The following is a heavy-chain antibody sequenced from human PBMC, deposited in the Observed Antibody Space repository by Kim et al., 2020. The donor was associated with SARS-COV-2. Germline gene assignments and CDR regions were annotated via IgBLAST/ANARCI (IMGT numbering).Heavy chain of an antibody. D-gene: IGHD3-16*02. J-gene: IGHJ6*02. CDR3: ARTYSYVWGSYRTDRGPYYYSGMAV. V-gene: IGHV1-69*13. CDR1: GGTFSSYA. Sequence: SVKVSCKASGGTFSSYAISWVRQAPGQGLEWMGGIIPIFGTANYAQKFQGRVTITADESTSTAYMELSSLRTEDTAAYYCARTYSYVWGSYRTDRGPYYYSGMAVWLQGTTVTVSS. CDR2: IIPIFGTA.